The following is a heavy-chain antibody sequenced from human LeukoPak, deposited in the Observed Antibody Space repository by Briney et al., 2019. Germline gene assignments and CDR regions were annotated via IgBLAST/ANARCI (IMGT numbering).Heavy chain of an antibody. Sequence: SETLSLTCTVSGGSISSSSYYWGWIRQPPGKGLEWIGYIYYSGSTNYNPSLKSRVTISVDTSKNQFSLKLSSVTAADTAVYYCAREGYYDSSGYYNAFDIWGQGTMVTVSS. D-gene: IGHD3-22*01. CDR1: GGSISSSSYY. CDR3: AREGYYDSSGYYNAFDI. J-gene: IGHJ3*02. CDR2: IYYSGST. V-gene: IGHV4-61*01.